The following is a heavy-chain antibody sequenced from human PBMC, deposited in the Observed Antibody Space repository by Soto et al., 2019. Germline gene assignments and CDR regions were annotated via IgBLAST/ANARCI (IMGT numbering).Heavy chain of an antibody. CDR1: GFTFSSYA. Sequence: QVQLVESGGGVVQPGRSLRLSCAASGFTFSSYAMHWVRQAPGKGLEWVAVISYDGSKKYYADSVKGRFTISRDNSKNTLYLQMIRLRAEDTAVYYCARDRIVVVVAATSYYYYGMDVWGQGTTVTVSS. V-gene: IGHV3-30-3*01. D-gene: IGHD2-15*01. CDR2: ISYDGSKK. J-gene: IGHJ6*02. CDR3: ARDRIVVVVAATSYYYYGMDV.